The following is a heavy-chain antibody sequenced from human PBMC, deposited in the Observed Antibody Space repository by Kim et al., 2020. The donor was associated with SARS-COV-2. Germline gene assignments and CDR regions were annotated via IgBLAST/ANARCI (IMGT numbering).Heavy chain of an antibody. D-gene: IGHD3-22*01. V-gene: IGHV4-39*01. Sequence: SETLSLTCTVSGGSISSSSYYWGWIRQPPGKGLEWIGSIYYSGSTYYNPSLKSRVTISVDTSKNQFSLKLSSVTAADTAVYYCARLPPKYYDSSGYYPDGYEYWGQGTLVTVSS. CDR2: IYYSGST. CDR1: GGSISSSSYY. J-gene: IGHJ4*02. CDR3: ARLPPKYYDSSGYYPDGYEY.